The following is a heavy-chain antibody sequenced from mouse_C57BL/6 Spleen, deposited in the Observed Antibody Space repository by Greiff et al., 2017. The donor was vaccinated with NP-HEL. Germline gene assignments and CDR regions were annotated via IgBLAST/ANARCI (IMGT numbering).Heavy chain of an antibody. J-gene: IGHJ2*01. D-gene: IGHD3-3*01. Sequence: VQLQQSGPELVKPGASVKISCKASGYSFTGYYMNWVKRSPEKSLEWIGEINPSTGGTTYNQKFKAKATLTVDKSSSTAYMQLKSLTSEDSAVYYCARGLGPFDYWGQGTTLTVSS. V-gene: IGHV1-42*01. CDR1: GYSFTGYY. CDR3: ARGLGPFDY. CDR2: INPSTGGT.